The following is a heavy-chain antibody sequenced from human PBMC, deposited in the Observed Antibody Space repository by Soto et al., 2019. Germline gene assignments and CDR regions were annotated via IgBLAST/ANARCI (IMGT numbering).Heavy chain of an antibody. D-gene: IGHD3-22*01. CDR2: INPSGGST. CDR1: GYTFTSYY. CDR3: ARVLSLEWETPYDRYSDY. J-gene: IGHJ4*02. V-gene: IGHV1-46*01. Sequence: GASVKVSCKASGYTFTSYYMHWVRQAPGQGLEWMGIINPSGGSTSYAQKFQGRVTMTRGTSTSTVYMELSSLRSEDTAVYYCARVLSLEWETPYDRYSDYWGQGTLVTVSS.